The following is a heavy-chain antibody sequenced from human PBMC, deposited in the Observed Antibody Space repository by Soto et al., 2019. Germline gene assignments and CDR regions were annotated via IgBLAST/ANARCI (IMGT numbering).Heavy chain of an antibody. CDR1: GGSISSGGYY. J-gene: IGHJ1*01. D-gene: IGHD3-22*01. CDR2: IYYSGST. CDR3: AIYDSSGSRGFEH. Sequence: QVQLQESGPGLVKPSQTLSLTCTVSGGSISSGGYYWSWIRQHPGKGLEWIGYIYYSGSTYYNPSLTSRGTISVDTSKNQFSLKLSSVTAADTAVYYCAIYDSSGSRGFEHWGQGTLVTVSS. V-gene: IGHV4-31*03.